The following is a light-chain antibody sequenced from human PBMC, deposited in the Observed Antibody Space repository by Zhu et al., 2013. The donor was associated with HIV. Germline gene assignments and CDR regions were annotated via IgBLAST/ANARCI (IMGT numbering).Light chain of an antibody. CDR1: QSVTSSY. CDR3: QQYDTSSWT. J-gene: IGKJ1*01. CDR2: GAS. V-gene: IGKV3-20*01. Sequence: EIVLTQSPGTLSLSPGERVTLSCRASQSVTSSYLAWYQQKPGQAPRLLIYGASNRAIGIPDRFSGSGSGTDFTLTISRLEPEDFAVYYCQQYDTSSWTFGQGTKVEIK.